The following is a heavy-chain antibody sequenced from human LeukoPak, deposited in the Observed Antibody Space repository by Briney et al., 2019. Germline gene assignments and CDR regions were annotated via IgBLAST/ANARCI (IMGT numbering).Heavy chain of an antibody. CDR2: ISYDGSNK. CDR1: GFTFSSYA. CDR3: ARALLY. Sequence: GRSLRLSCAASGFTFSSYAMHWLRQAPGKGLEWVAVISYDGSNKYYADSVKGRFPISRDNSKNTLYLQMNSLRAEDTAVYYCARALLYWGQGTLVTVSS. D-gene: IGHD3-10*01. J-gene: IGHJ4*02. V-gene: IGHV3-30*04.